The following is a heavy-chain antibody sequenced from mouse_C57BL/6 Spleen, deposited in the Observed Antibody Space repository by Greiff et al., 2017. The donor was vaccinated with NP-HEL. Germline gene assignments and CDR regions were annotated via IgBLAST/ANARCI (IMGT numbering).Heavy chain of an antibody. CDR1: GYTFTSSW. D-gene: IGHD1-1*01. CDR2: IDPSDSYT. V-gene: IGHV1-69*01. J-gene: IGHJ3*01. Sequence: QVQLQQSGAELVMPGASVKLSCKASGYTFTSSWMPWVRQRPGQGLGWIGEIDPSDSYTNYNQKFKGKSTLTVDKSSSTAYMQLSSLTSEDSAVYYCARDYYGSSYEFAYWGQGTLVTVSA. CDR3: ARDYYGSSYEFAY.